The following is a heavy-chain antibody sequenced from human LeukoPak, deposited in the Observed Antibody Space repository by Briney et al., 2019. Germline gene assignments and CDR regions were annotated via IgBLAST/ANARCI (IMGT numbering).Heavy chain of an antibody. V-gene: IGHV4-34*01. D-gene: IGHD3-10*01. CDR2: INHSGIT. J-gene: IGHJ4*02. Sequence: PSETLSLTCAVYGGSFSGYYWSWIRQPPGKGLEWNGEINHSGITNYNPSLKSRVTISVDTSQNQFSLKLSSVTAADTAVYYCARGVGLLWFGELLYPLFDYWGQGTLVTVSS. CDR3: ARGVGLLWFGELLYPLFDY. CDR1: GGSFSGYY.